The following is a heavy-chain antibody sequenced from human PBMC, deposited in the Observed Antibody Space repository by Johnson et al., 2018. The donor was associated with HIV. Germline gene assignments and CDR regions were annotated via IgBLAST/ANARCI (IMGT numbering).Heavy chain of an antibody. J-gene: IGHJ3*02. Sequence: QVQLVESGGGVVQPGRSLRLSCAASGFTFSNYGMHWVRQAPGKGLEWVAVIWYDGTNKYYADSVKGRFTIFRDNSKNTLYLQMNSLRAEDTAVYYCAKDQGGTVAGAYAFDIWGQGTMVTVSS. D-gene: IGHD4-23*01. CDR2: IWYDGTNK. CDR3: AKDQGGTVAGAYAFDI. V-gene: IGHV3-33*06. CDR1: GFTFSNYG.